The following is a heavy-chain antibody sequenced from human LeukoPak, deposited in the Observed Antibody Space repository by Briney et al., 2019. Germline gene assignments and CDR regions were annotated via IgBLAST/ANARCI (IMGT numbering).Heavy chain of an antibody. D-gene: IGHD2-15*01. V-gene: IGHV3-48*03. CDR2: ISSSGSTI. CDR3: ARASIVVVVAVPDY. CDR1: GFTFRSYE. J-gene: IGHJ4*02. Sequence: PGGSLRLSCVASGFTFRSYEMNWVRQAPGKGLEWVSYISSSGSTIYYADSVKGRFTISRDNSKNTLYLQMNSLRAEDTAVYYCARASIVVVVAVPDYWGQGTLVTVSS.